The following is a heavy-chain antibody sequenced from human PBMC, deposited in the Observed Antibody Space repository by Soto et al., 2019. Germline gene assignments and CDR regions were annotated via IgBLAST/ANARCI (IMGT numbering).Heavy chain of an antibody. CDR2: IDGSGGST. J-gene: IGHJ4*02. V-gene: IGHV3-23*01. Sequence: GGSLRLSCTASGFTFSSFAMSWVRQAPGKGLEWVSCIDGSGGSTYYADSVKGRFTISRDNSKNTLYLQMNSLRAEDTAVYYCAKRETYGDSLYYFDYWGQGTLVTVSS. CDR1: GFTFSSFA. D-gene: IGHD4-17*01. CDR3: AKRETYGDSLYYFDY.